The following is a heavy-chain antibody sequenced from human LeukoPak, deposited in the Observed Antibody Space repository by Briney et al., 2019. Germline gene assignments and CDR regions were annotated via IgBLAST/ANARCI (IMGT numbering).Heavy chain of an antibody. Sequence: PGRSLRLSCAASGFTFDDYAMHWVRQAPGKGLEWVSLISWDGGSTYYADSVKGRFTISRDNSKNSLYLQMNGLRAEDTALYYCAKGNYYYYYMDVWGKGTTVTVSS. CDR3: AKGNYYYYYMDV. J-gene: IGHJ6*03. CDR1: GFTFDDYA. CDR2: ISWDGGST. V-gene: IGHV3-43D*03.